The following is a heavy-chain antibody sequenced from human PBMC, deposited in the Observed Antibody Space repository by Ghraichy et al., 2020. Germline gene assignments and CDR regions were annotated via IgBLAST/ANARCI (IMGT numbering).Heavy chain of an antibody. CDR3: ARRDGSRAYCGGDCYVVFDY. J-gene: IGHJ4*02. CDR2: IYYSGST. D-gene: IGHD2-21*02. CDR1: GGSISSSSYY. V-gene: IGHV4-39*01. Sequence: SETLSLTCTVSGGSISSSSYYWGWIRQPPGKGLEWIGSIYYSGSTYYNPSLKSRVTISVDTSKNQFSLKLSSVTAADTAVYYCARRDGSRAYCGGDCYVVFDYWGQGTLVTVSS.